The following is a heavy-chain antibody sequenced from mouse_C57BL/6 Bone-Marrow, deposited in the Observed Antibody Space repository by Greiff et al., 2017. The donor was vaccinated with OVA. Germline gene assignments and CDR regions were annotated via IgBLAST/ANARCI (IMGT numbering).Heavy chain of an antibody. CDR3: ARPHFDY. Sequence: LQESGAELARPGASVKLSCKASGYTFTSYGISWVKQRTGQGLEWIGEIYPRSGNTYYNEKFKGKATLTADKSSSTAYMELRSLTSEDSAVYFCARPHFDYWGQGTTLTVSS. J-gene: IGHJ2*01. V-gene: IGHV1-81*01. CDR2: IYPRSGNT. CDR1: GYTFTSYG.